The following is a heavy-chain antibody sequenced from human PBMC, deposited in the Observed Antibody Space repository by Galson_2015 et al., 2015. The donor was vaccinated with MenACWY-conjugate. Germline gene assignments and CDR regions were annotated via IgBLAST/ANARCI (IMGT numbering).Heavy chain of an antibody. J-gene: IGHJ4*02. CDR2: IREDGTET. Sequence: SLRLSCAASGFTLSHYWMSWVRQAPGKGLEWVATIREDGTETFHVDSVNDRFTISRDNAQNSLYLQMDSLRAEDTAVYYCARPVRNRLNIPVPYYFDHWGQGALVSVYS. CDR3: ARPVRNRLNIPVPYYFDH. D-gene: IGHD2-21*01. CDR1: GFTLSHYW. V-gene: IGHV3-7*03.